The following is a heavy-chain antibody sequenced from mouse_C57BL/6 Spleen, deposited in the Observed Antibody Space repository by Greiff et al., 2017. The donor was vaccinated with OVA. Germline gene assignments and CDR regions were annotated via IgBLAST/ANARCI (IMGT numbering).Heavy chain of an antibody. Sequence: QVHVKQPGAELVKPGASVKLSCKASGYTFTSYWMHWVKQRPGRGLEWIGRIDPNSGGTKYNEKFKSKATLTVDKPSSTAYMQLSSLTSEDSAVYYCARWGVLRPSRGFDVWGTGTTVTVSS. J-gene: IGHJ1*03. D-gene: IGHD1-2*01. CDR3: ARWGVLRPSRGFDV. CDR2: IDPNSGGT. CDR1: GYTFTSYW. V-gene: IGHV1-72*01.